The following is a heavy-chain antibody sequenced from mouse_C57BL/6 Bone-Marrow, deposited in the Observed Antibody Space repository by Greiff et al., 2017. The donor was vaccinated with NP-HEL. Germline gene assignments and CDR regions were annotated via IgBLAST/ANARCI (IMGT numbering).Heavy chain of an antibody. CDR1: GYTFTSYW. CDR3: ARGRITTVVAYYLDY. V-gene: IGHV1-69*01. J-gene: IGHJ2*01. CDR2: IDPSDSYT. D-gene: IGHD1-1*01. Sequence: VQLQQPGAELVMPGASVKLSCKASGYTFTSYWMHWVKQRPGQGLEWIGEIDPSDSYTNYNQKFKGKSTLTVDKSSSTAYMQLSSLTSEDSAVYYCARGRITTVVAYYLDYWGQGTTLTVSS.